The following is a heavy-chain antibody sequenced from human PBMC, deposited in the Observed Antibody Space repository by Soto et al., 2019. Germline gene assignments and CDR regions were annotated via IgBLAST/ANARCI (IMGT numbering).Heavy chain of an antibody. CDR1: GFTVNKFD. Sequence: GGSLILSCAASGFTVNKFDISWVRQAPGKGLEWVSVIYSGGSTYYAGSVKGRFIISRDNSKNTLYLQMSSLRAEDTAVYYCARAGQLNDYYYSGVDVWGQGTTVTVSS. CDR3: ARAGQLNDYYYSGVDV. J-gene: IGHJ6*02. D-gene: IGHD5-18*01. CDR2: IYSGGST. V-gene: IGHV3-66*01.